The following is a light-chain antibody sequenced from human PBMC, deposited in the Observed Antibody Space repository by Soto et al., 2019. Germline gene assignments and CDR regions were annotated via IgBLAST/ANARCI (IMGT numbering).Light chain of an antibody. CDR3: QQYNNWPPT. Sequence: ENVLTQSPGTLSLSPGERATLSCRASQSVSSSYLAWYQQKPGQAPRLLIYGASTRATGIPARFSGSGSGTEFTLTINSLQSEDFAVYYCQQYNNWPPTFGQGTKVDIK. J-gene: IGKJ1*01. CDR1: QSVSSSY. CDR2: GAS. V-gene: IGKV3-15*01.